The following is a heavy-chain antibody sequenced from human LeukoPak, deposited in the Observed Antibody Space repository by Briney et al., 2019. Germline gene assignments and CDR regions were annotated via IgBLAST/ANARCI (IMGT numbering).Heavy chain of an antibody. J-gene: IGHJ4*02. Sequence: PSETLSLTCTVSGASISGSSYYWGWIRQPPGKGLEWIGNIYYSGSTYYNPSLKSRVTISVDTSKNQFSLKLSSVTAADTAVYYCARLFDDYGSSGFSIDYWGQGTLVTVSS. CDR3: ARLFDDYGSSGFSIDY. D-gene: IGHD3-22*01. V-gene: IGHV4-39*01. CDR2: IYYSGST. CDR1: GASISGSSYY.